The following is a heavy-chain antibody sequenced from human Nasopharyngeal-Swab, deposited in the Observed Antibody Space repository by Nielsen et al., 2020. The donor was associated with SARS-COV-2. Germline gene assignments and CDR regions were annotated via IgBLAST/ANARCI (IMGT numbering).Heavy chain of an antibody. CDR2: ISAYNGNT. D-gene: IGHD3-16*02. Sequence: ASVKVSCKASGYTFTGYYIHWVRQAPGQGLEWMGWISAYNGNTNYAQKLQGRVTMTTDTSTSTAYMELRSLRSDDTAVYYCARALDYVWGSYRHNWFDPWGQGTLVTVSS. CDR1: GYTFTGYY. J-gene: IGHJ5*02. CDR3: ARALDYVWGSYRHNWFDP. V-gene: IGHV1-18*04.